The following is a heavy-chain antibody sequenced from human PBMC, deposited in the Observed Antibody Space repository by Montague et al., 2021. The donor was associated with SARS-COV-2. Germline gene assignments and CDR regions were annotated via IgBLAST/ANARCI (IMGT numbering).Heavy chain of an antibody. J-gene: IGHJ3*01. V-gene: IGHV4-39*01. Sequence: SETLSLTCTVSGGSIRSSSYCWCVIRQPPGRGLGFIGNIYYSRSTYYDSSLKSRVTISVDTSKDQFSLNMNSMTVADTAIYFCGRPASGIGNAFDVWGQGTMVTVSS. CDR1: GGSIRSSSYC. CDR3: GRPASGIGNAFDV. CDR2: IYYSRST. D-gene: IGHD3-10*01.